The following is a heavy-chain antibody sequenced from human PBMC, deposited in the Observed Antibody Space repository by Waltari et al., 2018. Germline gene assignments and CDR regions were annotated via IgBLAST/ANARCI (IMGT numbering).Heavy chain of an antibody. J-gene: IGHJ4*02. CDR2: ISSSGGHK. Sequence: EVQLVESGGGLVKPGGSLSLSCVASEFTFSSYSMNWARQVPGKGLEWVSSISSSGGHKFYAASMEGRFTISRDNAKNSLYLQMNSLRAEDTAVYYCATSEYQLVLVDEYWGQGTLVTVSS. CDR3: ATSEYQLVLVDEY. D-gene: IGHD2-2*01. CDR1: EFTFSSYS. V-gene: IGHV3-21*01.